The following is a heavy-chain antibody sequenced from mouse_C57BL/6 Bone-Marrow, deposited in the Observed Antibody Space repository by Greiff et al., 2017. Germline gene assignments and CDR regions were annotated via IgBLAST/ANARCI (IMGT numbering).Heavy chain of an antibody. CDR3: TYYPWYFDV. CDR2: IDPENGDT. J-gene: IGHJ1*03. CDR1: GFNIKDDY. Sequence: VQLQQSGAELVRPGASVKLSCTASGFNIKDDYMHWVKQRPEQGLEWIGWIDPENGDTEYASKFQGKATITADPSSNTAYLQLSSLTSEDTAVYYCTYYPWYFDVWGTGTTVTVSS. V-gene: IGHV14-4*01. D-gene: IGHD1-1*01.